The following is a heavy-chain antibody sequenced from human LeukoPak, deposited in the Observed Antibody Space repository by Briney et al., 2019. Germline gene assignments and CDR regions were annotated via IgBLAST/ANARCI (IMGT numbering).Heavy chain of an antibody. Sequence: GGSLRLSCVASGFPFSSYWMTWVRQAPGKGLEWVANIKQDGSKKSYVDSVKGRLTISRDNSKDTLYLQMDSLRAEDTAVYYCAKGSGSSCYSPCDYWGQGILVTVSS. CDR1: GFPFSSYW. D-gene: IGHD2-15*01. J-gene: IGHJ4*02. V-gene: IGHV3-7*03. CDR2: IKQDGSKK. CDR3: AKGSGSSCYSPCDY.